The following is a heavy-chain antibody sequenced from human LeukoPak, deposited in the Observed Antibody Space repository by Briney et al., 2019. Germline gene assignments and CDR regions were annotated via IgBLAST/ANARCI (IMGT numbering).Heavy chain of an antibody. CDR2: IYYSGST. CDR3: ARIIGSGSYSPWFDP. V-gene: IGHV4-39*01. CDR1: GGSISSSPYY. J-gene: IGHJ5*02. Sequence: SETLSLTCTVSGGSISSSPYYWGWIRQPPGKGLEWIGTIYYSGSTYYNPSLKSRVTISIDTSKNQFSLQLTSVTATDTAVYYCARIIGSGSYSPWFDPWGQGTLVTVSS. D-gene: IGHD1-26*01.